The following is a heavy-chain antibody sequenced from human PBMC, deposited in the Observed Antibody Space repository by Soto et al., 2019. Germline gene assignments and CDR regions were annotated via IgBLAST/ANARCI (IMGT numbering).Heavy chain of an antibody. CDR1: GFTFNDYW. V-gene: IGHV3-74*01. CDR3: ARGGPYNHGPRGSRVADF. J-gene: IGHJ4*02. D-gene: IGHD3-10*01. CDR2: IKSDGSST. Sequence: EVQLVESGGGLVQPGGSLRLSCEASGFTFNDYWMHWVRQVPGKGLVWVSRIKSDGSSTSYADTVKGRFTISRDNAKNTPYLQMNSLGDDDSAVYYCARGGPYNHGPRGSRVADFWGQGTLFTVSS.